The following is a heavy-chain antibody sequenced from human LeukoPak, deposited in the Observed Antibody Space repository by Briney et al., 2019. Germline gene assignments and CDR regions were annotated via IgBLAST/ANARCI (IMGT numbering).Heavy chain of an antibody. V-gene: IGHV3-23*01. J-gene: IGHJ4*02. CDR3: AKDAYYYGSGRGYFDY. Sequence: PGGSLRLSCAASGFTFSSYAMSWVRQAPGKGLEWVSAISGSGGSTYYADSVKGRFTISGDNSKNTLYLQMNSLRAEDTAVYYCAKDAYYYGSGRGYFDYWGQGTLVTVSS. D-gene: IGHD3-10*01. CDR1: GFTFSSYA. CDR2: ISGSGGST.